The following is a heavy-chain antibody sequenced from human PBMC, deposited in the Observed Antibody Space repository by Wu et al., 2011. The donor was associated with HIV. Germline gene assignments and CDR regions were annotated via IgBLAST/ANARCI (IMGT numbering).Heavy chain of an antibody. CDR2: INPNSGGT. CDR1: GYTFTGYY. D-gene: IGHD2-2*01. CDR3: TRGGXECSSTSCSPYYYYYYSGR. Sequence: QVQLVQSGAEVKKPGASVKVSCKASGYTFTGYYIHWVRQAPGQGLEWMGWINPNSGGTNYAQKFQGRVTMTRDTSISTAYMELSRLRSDDTAVYYCTRGGXECSSTSCSPYYYYYYSGRLGQRDHGHRLL. V-gene: IGHV1-2*02. J-gene: IGHJ6*03.